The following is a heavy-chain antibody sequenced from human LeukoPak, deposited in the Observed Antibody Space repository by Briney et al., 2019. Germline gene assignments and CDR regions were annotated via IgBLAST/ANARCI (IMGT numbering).Heavy chain of an antibody. CDR2: IWYDGSNK. D-gene: IGHD3-22*01. J-gene: IGHJ6*02. CDR3: ARDTREDYYDSSGLLSGMDV. Sequence: PGRSLRLSCAASEFTFSSYGMHWVRQAPGKGLEWVAVIWYDGSNKYYADSVKGRFTISRDNSNNTLYLQMNSLRAEDTAVYYCARDTREDYYDSSGLLSGMDVWGQGTTVTVSS. V-gene: IGHV3-33*01. CDR1: EFTFSSYG.